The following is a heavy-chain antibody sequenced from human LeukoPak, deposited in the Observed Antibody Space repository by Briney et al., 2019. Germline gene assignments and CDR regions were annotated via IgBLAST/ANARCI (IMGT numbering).Heavy chain of an antibody. Sequence: PGGSLRLSCAASGFTFSVYGMHWVRQAPGKGLEWVAVISYDENNKYYADSVKGRFTISRDNSKNTLYLQMNSLRVEDTAVYYCARDPGRRVYSGSWTFYYIDYWGQGTLVTVSS. CDR1: GFTFSVYG. J-gene: IGHJ4*02. CDR3: ARDPGRRVYSGSWTFYYIDY. D-gene: IGHD6-6*01. V-gene: IGHV3-30*03. CDR2: ISYDENNK.